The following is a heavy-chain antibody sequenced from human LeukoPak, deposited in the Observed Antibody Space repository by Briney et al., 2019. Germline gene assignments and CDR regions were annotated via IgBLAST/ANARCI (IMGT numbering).Heavy chain of an antibody. CDR2: ISSSGSTI. V-gene: IGHV3-48*03. J-gene: IGHJ4*02. D-gene: IGHD6-19*01. CDR3: ARVLPSGCDLYYFDY. CDR1: GFTFSSYE. Sequence: GGSLRLSCAASGFTFSSYEMNWVRQAPGKGLEWVSYISSSGSTIYYADSVKGRFTISRDNAKNSLYLQMNSLRAEDTAVYYCARVLPSGCDLYYFDYWGQGTLVTVSS.